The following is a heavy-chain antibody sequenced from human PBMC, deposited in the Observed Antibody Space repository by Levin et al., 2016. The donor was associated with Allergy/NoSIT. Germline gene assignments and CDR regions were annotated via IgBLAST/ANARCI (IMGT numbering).Heavy chain of an antibody. J-gene: IGHJ3*02. Sequence: ASVKVSLQGFWDTCLPATIYTGCDRPPGQGLEWMGWINPKTGGTNYAQRFQGRVTMTRDTSISTAYMELRSLRSDDTAVYYCASPTDEYGDFEAFDIWGQGTMVTVSS. CDR1: DTCLPAT. CDR3: ASPTDEYGDFEAFDI. CDR2: INPKTGGT. V-gene: IGHV1-2*02. D-gene: IGHD4-17*01.